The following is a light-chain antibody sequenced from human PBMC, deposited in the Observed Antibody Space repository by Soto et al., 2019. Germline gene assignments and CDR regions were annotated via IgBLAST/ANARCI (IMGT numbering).Light chain of an antibody. CDR2: DAS. CDR1: QSIGSR. CDR3: QQYNSYSPLS. V-gene: IGKV1-5*01. Sequence: QLTHSPSSLSASVGDRVTITCRASQSIGSRLAWYQQKPGKAPKLLIYDASRLESGVPSRFSGSGSGTAFILIISSLQPDDFASYYCQQYNSYSPLSFGGGNKVDIK. J-gene: IGKJ4*01.